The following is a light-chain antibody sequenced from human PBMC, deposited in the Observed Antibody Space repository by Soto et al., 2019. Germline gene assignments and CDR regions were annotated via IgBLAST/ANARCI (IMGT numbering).Light chain of an antibody. J-gene: IGLJ1*01. CDR2: GNK. Sequence: QSVLTQPSSVSGAPGQRVTISCTGSSSNIGAGYDVHWYQQLPGTAPKLLIHGNKNRPAGVPDRFSGSKSGTSASLAITGLQAEDEADYYCQSYDSSPSVDVFGAGTKLTVL. V-gene: IGLV1-40*01. CDR3: QSYDSSPSVDV. CDR1: SSNIGAGYD.